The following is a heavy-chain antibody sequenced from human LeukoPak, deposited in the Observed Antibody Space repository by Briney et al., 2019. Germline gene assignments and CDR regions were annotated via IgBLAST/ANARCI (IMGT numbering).Heavy chain of an antibody. V-gene: IGHV3-53*01. CDR2: IYSDGRT. J-gene: IGHJ3*01. CDR3: ANDGTGVHVWTPEAFDL. D-gene: IGHD1-1*01. CDR1: GFTVSSNY. Sequence: GGSLRLSCAASGFTVSSNYMSWVRQAPGKGLEWVSVIYSDGRTYYADSVKGRFTISRDNSKNTLYLETNSLRAEDTAVYYCANDGTGVHVWTPEAFDLWGPGTMVIVSS.